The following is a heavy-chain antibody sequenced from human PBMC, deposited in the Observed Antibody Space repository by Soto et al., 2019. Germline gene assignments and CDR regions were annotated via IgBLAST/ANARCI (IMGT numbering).Heavy chain of an antibody. CDR3: ARVDLSTVTDAFDI. CDR2: INPNSGGT. Sequence: ASVQVSCKASGYTFTGYYMHWVRQAPGQGLEWMGWINPNSGGTNYAQKFQGWVTMTRDTSISTAYMELSRLRSDDTAVYYCARVDLSTVTDAFDIWGQGTMVTVSS. D-gene: IGHD4-17*01. V-gene: IGHV1-2*04. CDR1: GYTFTGYY. J-gene: IGHJ3*02.